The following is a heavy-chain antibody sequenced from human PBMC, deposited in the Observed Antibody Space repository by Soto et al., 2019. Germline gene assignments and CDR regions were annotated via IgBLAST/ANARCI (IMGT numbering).Heavy chain of an antibody. CDR1: GGSISSYY. Sequence: PSETLSLTCTVSGGSISSYYWSWIRQPPGKGLEWIGYIYYSGSTNYNPSLKSRVTISVDTSKNQFSLKLSSVTAADTAVYYCALARIAVAGREHYYYYYGMDVWGQGTTVTVSS. CDR3: ALARIAVAGREHYYYYYGMDV. V-gene: IGHV4-59*08. CDR2: IYYSGST. J-gene: IGHJ6*02. D-gene: IGHD6-19*01.